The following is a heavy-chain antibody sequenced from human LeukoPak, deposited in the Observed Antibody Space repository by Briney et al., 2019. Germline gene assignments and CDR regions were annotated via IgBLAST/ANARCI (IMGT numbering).Heavy chain of an antibody. V-gene: IGHV4-4*07. D-gene: IGHD2-21*02. CDR2: IYAGRNT. Sequence: PSETLSLTCTVSGGSITNYYWSWIRQPAGKGLEWIGRIYAGRNTDHNPSLKSRVTMSLDSSKNQFSLRLTSVTAADTAVYYCAREHKDYDGDGYYYGYWGQGTQVTVSS. J-gene: IGHJ4*02. CDR1: GGSITNYY. CDR3: AREHKDYDGDGYYYGY.